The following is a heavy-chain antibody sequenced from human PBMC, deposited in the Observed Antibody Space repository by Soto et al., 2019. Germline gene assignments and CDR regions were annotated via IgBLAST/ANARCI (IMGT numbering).Heavy chain of an antibody. CDR2: ISAYNGNT. Sequence: ASVKVSCKASGYTFTSYGISWVRQAPGQGLEWMGWISAYNGNTNYAQKLQGRVTMTTDTSTSTAYMELRSLRSDDTAVYYCAGPGIAVADTSNDPKNYYYYGMDVWGQGTTVTVSS. CDR1: GYTFTSYG. J-gene: IGHJ6*02. CDR3: AGPGIAVADTSNDPKNYYYYGMDV. V-gene: IGHV1-18*01. D-gene: IGHD6-19*01.